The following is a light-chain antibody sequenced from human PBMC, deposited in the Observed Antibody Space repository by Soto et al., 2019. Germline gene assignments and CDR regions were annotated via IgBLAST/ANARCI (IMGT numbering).Light chain of an antibody. Sequence: SYELTQPPSVSVAPGQTANIACQGGNIGIKSVHWYQQRPGQAPVLVVFDDADRPSGIPERFSGSNSGNTATLSISGVEAGDEADYYCQLWDSSSYHWVFGGGTKLTVL. J-gene: IGLJ3*02. CDR2: DDA. CDR1: NIGIKS. CDR3: QLWDSSSYHWV. V-gene: IGLV3-21*02.